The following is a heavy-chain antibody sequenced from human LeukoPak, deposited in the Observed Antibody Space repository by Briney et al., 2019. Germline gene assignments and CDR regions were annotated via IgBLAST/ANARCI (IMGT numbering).Heavy chain of an antibody. CDR1: GYTFTSYD. J-gene: IGHJ4*02. D-gene: IGHD6-19*01. CDR2: MNPNSGNT. CDR3: ASLAGYSSGWQIDY. Sequence: GASVKVSCKASGYTFTSYDINWVRQATGQGLEWMGWMNPNSGNTGYAQKFQGRVTMTRNTSISTAYMKLSSLRSEDTAVYYCASLAGYSSGWQIDYWGQGTLVTVSS. V-gene: IGHV1-8*01.